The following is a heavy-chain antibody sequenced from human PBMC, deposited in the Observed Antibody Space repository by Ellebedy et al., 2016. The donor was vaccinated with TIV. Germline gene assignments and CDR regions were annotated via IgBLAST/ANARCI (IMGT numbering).Heavy chain of an antibody. CDR3: VRVQLVWFESDC. CDR2: ITSGSSTI. J-gene: IGHJ4*02. D-gene: IGHD3-10*01. Sequence: PGGSLRLSCAASGFNLSTYSMNWVRQAPGKGLEWVSYITSGSSTIKYADSVKGRFTISRDNAKNSLYLQMNSLRAEDTAVYYCVRVQLVWFESDCWGQGTLVTVSS. V-gene: IGHV3-48*01. CDR1: GFNLSTYS.